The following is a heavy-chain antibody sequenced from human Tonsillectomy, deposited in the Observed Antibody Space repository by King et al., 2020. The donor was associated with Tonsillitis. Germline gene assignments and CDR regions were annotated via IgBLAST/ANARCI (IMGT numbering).Heavy chain of an antibody. J-gene: IGHJ6*02. CDR1: GFTFSSYW. D-gene: IGHD3-22*01. CDR2: INSDGSST. Sequence: VQLVQSGGGLVQPGGSLRLSCAASGFTFSSYWMNWVRQAPGKGLVWVSRINSDGSSTGYADSVKGRFTISRDNAKNTLYLQMNSLRAEDTAVYYCVGNYLGYCCGMDVWGQGSSVTVSS. V-gene: IGHV3-74*02. CDR3: VGNYLGYCCGMDV.